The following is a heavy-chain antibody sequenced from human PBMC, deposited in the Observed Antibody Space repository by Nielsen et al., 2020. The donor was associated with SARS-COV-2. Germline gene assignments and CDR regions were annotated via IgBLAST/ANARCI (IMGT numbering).Heavy chain of an antibody. CDR3: AKDRGMVWFGDFDNAFDT. D-gene: IGHD3-10*01. V-gene: IGHV3-30*02. CDR2: ICYDGSVK. CDR1: GFTFSNYG. J-gene: IGHJ3*02. Sequence: GGSLRLSCAASGFTFSNYGINWVRQAPGKGLEWVAIICYDGSVKYYADSVKGRFTISRDNSRSTVLLQMSSLRPEDTALYYCAKDRGMVWFGDFDNAFDTWGQGTMVTVSS.